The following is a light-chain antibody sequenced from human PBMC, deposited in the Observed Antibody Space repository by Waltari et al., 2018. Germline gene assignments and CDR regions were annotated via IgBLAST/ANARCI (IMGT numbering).Light chain of an antibody. CDR3: YSSTDNSGI. V-gene: IGLV3-27*01. J-gene: IGLJ2*01. CDR1: VLTKKY. Sequence: SYELTQPPSVSVSPGPTAKTPCSGGVLTKKYARWLQQKPGQAPVLMIYKDSEWPSRIPERFSGSSSGATVTLTITGAQVEDEADYYCYSSTDNSGIFGGGTTLTVL. CDR2: KDS.